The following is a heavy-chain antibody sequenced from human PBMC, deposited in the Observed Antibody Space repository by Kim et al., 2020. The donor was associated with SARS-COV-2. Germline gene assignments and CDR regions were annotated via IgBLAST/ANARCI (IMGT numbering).Heavy chain of an antibody. J-gene: IGHJ6*02. CDR1: GGSFSGYY. V-gene: IGHV4-34*01. CDR3: ASGGPLWLWELRV. D-gene: IGHD3-10*01. Sequence: SETLSLTCAVYGGSFSGYYWSWIRQPPGKGLEWIGEINHSGSTNYNPSLKSRVTISVDTPKNQFSLKLSSVTAADTAVYYCASGGPLWLWELRVLCQGTTFTVSS. CDR2: INHSGST.